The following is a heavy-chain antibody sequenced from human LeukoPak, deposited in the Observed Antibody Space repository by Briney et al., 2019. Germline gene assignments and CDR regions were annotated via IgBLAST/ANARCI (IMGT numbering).Heavy chain of an antibody. CDR1: GYTFTGYY. D-gene: IGHD3-3*01. Sequence: ASVKVSCKASGYTFTGYYMHWVRQAPGQGLEWMGWINPNSGGTNYAQKFQGRVTMTRDTSISTAYMELSRLRSDDTAVYYCATSITIFGVAKVWFDPWGQGTLVTVSS. CDR2: INPNSGGT. J-gene: IGHJ5*02. V-gene: IGHV1-2*02. CDR3: ATSITIFGVAKVWFDP.